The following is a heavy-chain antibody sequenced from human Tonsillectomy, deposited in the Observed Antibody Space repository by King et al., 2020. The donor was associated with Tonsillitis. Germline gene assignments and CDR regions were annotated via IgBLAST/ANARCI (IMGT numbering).Heavy chain of an antibody. J-gene: IGHJ4*02. CDR1: GFTFSRHW. CDR2: IGSFGTDT. V-gene: IGHV3-74*01. CDR3: ARDGDGPITFDY. Sequence: VQLVESGGGLVQPGGSLRLSFATSGFTFSRHWFHWVRPAPGKGLVWVSRIGSFGTDTPYADSVKGRFTISRDNAKNTLYLQMNSLRAEDTGVYYCARDGDGPITFDYWGQGTLVTVSS. D-gene: IGHD3-3*01.